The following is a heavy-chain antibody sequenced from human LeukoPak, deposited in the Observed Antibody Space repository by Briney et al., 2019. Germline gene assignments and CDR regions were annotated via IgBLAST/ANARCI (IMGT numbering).Heavy chain of an antibody. CDR2: IIPFFRTA. J-gene: IGHJ4*02. CDR1: GYTFTGYY. V-gene: IGHV1-69*06. CDR3: ATVGPYITGTTPLWY. Sequence: ASVKVSCKASGYTFTGYYMHWVRQAPGQGLEWMGGIIPFFRTANYAQKFQGRVTMTEDTSTDTAYMELSSLRSEDTAVYYCATVGPYITGTTPLWYWGQGTLVTVSS. D-gene: IGHD1-7*01.